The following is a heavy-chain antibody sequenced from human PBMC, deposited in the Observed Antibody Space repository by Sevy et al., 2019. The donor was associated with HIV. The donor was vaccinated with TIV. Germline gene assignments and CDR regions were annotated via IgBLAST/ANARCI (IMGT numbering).Heavy chain of an antibody. Sequence: GGSLRLSCAGSGFSFNNFWMSWVRQAPGKGLEWVANIKKDGTEKYYTDSVKGRFTISRDNDKNSLYLQMNSLKAEDTAVYYCARATGTETLDAFDVWGQGTLVTVSS. CDR3: ARATGTETLDAFDV. V-gene: IGHV3-7*01. CDR1: GFSFNNFW. J-gene: IGHJ3*01. D-gene: IGHD1-1*01. CDR2: IKKDGTEK.